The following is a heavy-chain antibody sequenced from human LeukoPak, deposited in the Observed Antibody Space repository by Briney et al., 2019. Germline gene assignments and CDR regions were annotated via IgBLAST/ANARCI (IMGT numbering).Heavy chain of an antibody. CDR1: GGSISSYY. J-gene: IGHJ6*03. V-gene: IGHV4-4*07. D-gene: IGHD1-26*01. Sequence: SETLSLTCTVSGGSISSYYWSWIRQPAGKGLEWIGRIYTSGSTNYNPSLKSRVTMSVDTSKNQFSLKPSSVTAADTAVYYCARGQVVGATTFYYYYMDVWGKGTTVTVSS. CDR3: ARGQVVGATTFYYYYMDV. CDR2: IYTSGST.